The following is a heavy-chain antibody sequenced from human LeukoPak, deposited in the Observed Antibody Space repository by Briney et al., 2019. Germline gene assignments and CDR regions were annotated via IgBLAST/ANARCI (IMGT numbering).Heavy chain of an antibody. Sequence: SETLSLTCTVSGGSISTYYWSWIRQPPGKGLEWIGYIYISGRTNYNPSLKSRVTISVDTSKNQFSLRLRSVTAADTAVYYCARTVGANWDLFDYWGQGTLVTVSS. CDR1: GGSISTYY. CDR3: ARTVGANWDLFDY. V-gene: IGHV4-59*01. CDR2: IYISGRT. D-gene: IGHD7-27*01. J-gene: IGHJ4*02.